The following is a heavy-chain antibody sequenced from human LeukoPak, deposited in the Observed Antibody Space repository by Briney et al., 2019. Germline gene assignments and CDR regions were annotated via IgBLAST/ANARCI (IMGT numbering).Heavy chain of an antibody. CDR1: GFTFSDYY. V-gene: IGHV3-11*01. D-gene: IGHD3-22*01. J-gene: IGHJ4*02. CDR2: ISSSGSTI. Sequence: GGSLRLSCAASGFTFSDYYMSWIRQAPGKGLEWVSYISSSGSTIYYADSVKGRFTISRDNAKNSLYLQMNGLRAEDTAVYYCARKYYYDSSGYDAYFDYWGQGTLVTVSS. CDR3: ARKYYYDSSGYDAYFDY.